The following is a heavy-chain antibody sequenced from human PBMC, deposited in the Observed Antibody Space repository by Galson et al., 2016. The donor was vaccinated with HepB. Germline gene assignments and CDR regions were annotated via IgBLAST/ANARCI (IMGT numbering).Heavy chain of an antibody. CDR2: ISYDGSTK. V-gene: IGHV3-30*18. CDR3: VKDSAYYDFWSRSWYFDL. Sequence: SLRLSCAASGFSFSTYGMHWVRQAPGKGPEWVASISYDGSTKWYANSVRGRFTMSRDNSMNTLFLQMDSLRGENTAVYYCVKDSAYYDFWSRSWYFDLWGRGTLVTVSS. J-gene: IGHJ2*01. CDR1: GFSFSTYG. D-gene: IGHD3-3*01.